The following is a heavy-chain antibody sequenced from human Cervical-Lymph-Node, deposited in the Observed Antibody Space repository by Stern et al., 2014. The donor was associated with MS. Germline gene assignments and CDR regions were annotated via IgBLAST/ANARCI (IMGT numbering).Heavy chain of an antibody. Sequence: EMQLVESGAEVKKPGESLKISCKASGYSFTTYWIGWVRQMPGKGLEWMGILNPGDSDIRYSPSFEGQVTISADKSINPAFLQWNSLKASDTAMYYCSRSRGHYWGQGTLVTVSS. CDR2: LNPGDSDI. V-gene: IGHV5-51*03. CDR1: GYSFTTYW. CDR3: SRSRGHY. J-gene: IGHJ4*02. D-gene: IGHD3-10*01.